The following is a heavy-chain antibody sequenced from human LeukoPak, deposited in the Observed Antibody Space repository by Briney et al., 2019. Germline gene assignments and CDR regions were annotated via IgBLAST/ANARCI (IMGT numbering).Heavy chain of an antibody. CDR1: GFTYSSYA. Sequence: PGGSLRLYCAASGFTYSSYAMSWVRQARGKGLEWVSAISGSGGSTYYADSVKGRFTTSTDNSKNTLYLQMNSLRDEDTAVYYCAKFPLHYYDSSFHYFDYWGQGTLVTVSS. D-gene: IGHD3-22*01. CDR3: AKFPLHYYDSSFHYFDY. J-gene: IGHJ4*02. V-gene: IGHV3-23*01. CDR2: ISGSGGST.